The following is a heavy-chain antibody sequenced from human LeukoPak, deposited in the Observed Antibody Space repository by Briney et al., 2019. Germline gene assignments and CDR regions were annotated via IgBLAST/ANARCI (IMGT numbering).Heavy chain of an antibody. J-gene: IGHJ4*02. CDR1: GGSISSYY. CDR3: ARDEEWRRSINYFDY. Sequence: SETLSLTCTGSGGSISSYYWSWLRQPAGKGLEWIGRIYTSGSTNYNPSLKSRFTMSVDTSTNQFSLKLSSVTAADTAVYYCARDEEWRRSINYFDYWGQGALVTVSA. D-gene: IGHD3-3*01. V-gene: IGHV4-4*07. CDR2: IYTSGST.